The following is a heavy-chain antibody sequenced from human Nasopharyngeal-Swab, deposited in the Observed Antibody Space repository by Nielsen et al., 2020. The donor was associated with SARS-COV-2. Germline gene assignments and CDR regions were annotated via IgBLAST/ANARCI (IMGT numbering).Heavy chain of an antibody. D-gene: IGHD4-23*01. J-gene: IGHJ4*02. V-gene: IGHV4-31*03. CDR2: IYIGGNT. Sequence: SETLSLTCTVSGGSMSSGGYYWYWIRQHPGKGLEWIGYIYIGGNTYYNPSLKSRLTISVDTSKNQFSLKLSSVTAADTAVYYCASLKDGFNSGFDFDYWGQGTLVTVSS. CDR1: GGSMSSGGYY. CDR3: ASLKDGFNSGFDFDY.